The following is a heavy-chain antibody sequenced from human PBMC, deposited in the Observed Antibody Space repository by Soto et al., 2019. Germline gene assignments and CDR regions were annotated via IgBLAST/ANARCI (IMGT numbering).Heavy chain of an antibody. J-gene: IGHJ6*02. V-gene: IGHV4-59*01. Sequence: SETLSLTCTVSGGSISSYYWSWIRQPPGKGLEWIGYIYYSGSTNYNPSLKSRVTISVDTSKNQFSLKLSSVTAADTAVYYCALRSMAVVPEDWGQGTTVTVAS. D-gene: IGHD3-22*01. CDR3: ALRSMAVVPED. CDR1: GGSISSYY. CDR2: IYYSGST.